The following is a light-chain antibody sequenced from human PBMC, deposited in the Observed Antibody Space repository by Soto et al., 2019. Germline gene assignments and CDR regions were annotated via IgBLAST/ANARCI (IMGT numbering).Light chain of an antibody. CDR3: HQYGNSPQT. J-gene: IGKJ1*01. V-gene: IGKV3-20*01. CDR1: QRVSSGY. Sequence: EIVLTQSPGTLSFSPGERATLSCRASQRVSSGYLAWYQQKPGQAPRLLIYGASNRATDIPDRFSGSGSGTVFTLTINILEPDDFAVYYCHQYGNSPQTFGQGTKVDNK. CDR2: GAS.